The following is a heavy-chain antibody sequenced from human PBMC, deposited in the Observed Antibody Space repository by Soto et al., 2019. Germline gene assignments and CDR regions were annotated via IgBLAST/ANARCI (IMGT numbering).Heavy chain of an antibody. V-gene: IGHV3-30-3*01. CDR3: ARDKDLTTDAFDI. D-gene: IGHD4-17*01. CDR2: ISYDGSNK. J-gene: IGHJ3*02. Sequence: GGSLRLSCAASGSTFSSYAMHWVRQAPGKGLEWVAVISYDGSNKYYADSVEGRFTISRDNSKNTLYLQMNSLRAEDTAVYYCARDKDLTTDAFDIWGQGTMVTVSS. CDR1: GSTFSSYA.